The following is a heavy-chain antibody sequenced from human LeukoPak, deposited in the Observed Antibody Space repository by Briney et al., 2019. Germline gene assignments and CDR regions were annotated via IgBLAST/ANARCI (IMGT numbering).Heavy chain of an antibody. D-gene: IGHD6-19*01. CDR1: GYSFTSYW. V-gene: IGHV5-51*01. J-gene: IGHJ5*02. Sequence: GESLKISRKGSGYSFTSYWIGWVRQMPGKGLEWMGIIYPGDSDTRYSPSFQGQVTISADKSISTAYLQWSSLKASDTAMYYCARHEGIAVAGTGVNWFDPWGQGTLVTVSS. CDR2: IYPGDSDT. CDR3: ARHEGIAVAGTGVNWFDP.